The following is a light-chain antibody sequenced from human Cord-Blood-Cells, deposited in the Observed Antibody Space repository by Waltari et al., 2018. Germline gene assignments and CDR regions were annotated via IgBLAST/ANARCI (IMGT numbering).Light chain of an antibody. Sequence: LSLSPGERATLSCRASQSVSSSYLAWYQQKPGQAPRLLIYGASSRATGIPDRFSGSGSGTDFTLTISRLEPEDFAVYYCQQYGSSLYTFGQGTKLEIK. CDR1: QSVSSSY. V-gene: IGKV3-20*01. CDR3: QQYGSSLYT. CDR2: GAS. J-gene: IGKJ2*01.